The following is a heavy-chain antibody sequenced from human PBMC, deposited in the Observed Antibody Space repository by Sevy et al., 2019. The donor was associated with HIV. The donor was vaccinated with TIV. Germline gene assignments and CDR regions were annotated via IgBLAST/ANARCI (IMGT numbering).Heavy chain of an antibody. J-gene: IGHJ3*02. Sequence: SETLSLTCTVSGGSISSSSYYWGWIRQPPGKGLEWIGSIYYSGSTYYNPSLKSRVTISVDTSKNQFALKLSSVTAGDTAVDYCARSMIAVAGIRVAFDIWGQGTMVTVSS. D-gene: IGHD6-19*01. CDR1: GGSISSSSYY. CDR3: ARSMIAVAGIRVAFDI. CDR2: IYYSGST. V-gene: IGHV4-39*01.